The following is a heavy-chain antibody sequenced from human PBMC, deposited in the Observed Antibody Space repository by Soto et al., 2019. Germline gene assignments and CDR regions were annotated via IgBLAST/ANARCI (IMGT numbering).Heavy chain of an antibody. CDR1: GGTFSSYA. Sequence: GASVKVSCKASGGTFSSYAISWVRQAPGQGLEWMGGIIPIFGTANYAQKFQGRVTITADESTSTAYMELSSLRSEDTAIYYCARFVCSTVLNRCYFDYWGQGTLVTVSS. D-gene: IGHD3-16*01. CDR3: ARFVCSTVLNRCYFDY. J-gene: IGHJ4*02. V-gene: IGHV1-69*13. CDR2: IIPIFGTA.